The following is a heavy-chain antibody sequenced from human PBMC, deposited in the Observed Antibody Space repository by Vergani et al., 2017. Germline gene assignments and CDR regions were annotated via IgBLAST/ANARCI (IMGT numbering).Heavy chain of an antibody. V-gene: IGHV4-4*03. CDR1: GVSISSNNC. CDR3: ATIGYRRWGYYFDY. J-gene: IGHJ4*02. CDR2: ICYTEDT. Sequence: QVQLQESGPGLVKPPGTLSLTCAVSGVSISSNNCWTWVRQPPGKGLEWIGEICYTEDTKYSPSLKSRVTVSVDESRNLFSLKLTSVTAADTAVYYCATIGYRRWGYYFDYRGQEILVTVSS. D-gene: IGHD2-2*02.